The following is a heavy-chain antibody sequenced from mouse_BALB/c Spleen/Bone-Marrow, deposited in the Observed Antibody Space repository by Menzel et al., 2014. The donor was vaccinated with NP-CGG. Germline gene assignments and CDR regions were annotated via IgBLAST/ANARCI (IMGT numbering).Heavy chain of an antibody. V-gene: IGHV2-2*02. Sequence: QLQQSGPGLVQPSQSLSITCTVSGFSLSSYGVHWVRQSPGKGLEWLGVIWSGGSTDYNAAFISRLTISKDNSKSQVFFKMTSLQANDTAIYYCARNHRGYYFDYWGQGTTLTVSS. D-gene: IGHD3-1*01. CDR2: IWSGGST. J-gene: IGHJ2*01. CDR3: ARNHRGYYFDY. CDR1: GFSLSSYG.